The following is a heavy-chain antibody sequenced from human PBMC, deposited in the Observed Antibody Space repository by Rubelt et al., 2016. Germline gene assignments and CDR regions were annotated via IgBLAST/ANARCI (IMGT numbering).Heavy chain of an antibody. CDR2: IYSGGST. J-gene: IGHJ6*02. Sequence: EVQLVESGGGLVQPGGSLRLSCAASGFTVSSNYMSWVRQAPGKGLEWVSVIYSGGSTYYADSVKGRFTISRDNSKTPLYLQRNSLRAEDTAVYYCARVPRTTSYGMDVWGQGTTVTVSS. D-gene: IGHD1-14*01. V-gene: IGHV3-53*01. CDR1: GFTVSSNY. CDR3: ARVPRTTSYGMDV.